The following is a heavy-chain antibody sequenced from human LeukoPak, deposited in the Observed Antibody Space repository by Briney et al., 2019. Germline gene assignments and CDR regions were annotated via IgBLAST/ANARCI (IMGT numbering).Heavy chain of an antibody. CDR1: GFNFNIFD. D-gene: IGHD2-15*01. Sequence: PGGSLRLSCAASGFNFNIFDMYWVRQSPGKGLEYVSSITANGLGPYYASSVKGRFTISRDNSQNTVFLQMGSLRSEDMAVYYCARARGYCNGGSCYYFDFWGQGTLVTVSS. J-gene: IGHJ4*02. V-gene: IGHV3-64*01. CDR2: ITANGLGP. CDR3: ARARGYCNGGSCYYFDF.